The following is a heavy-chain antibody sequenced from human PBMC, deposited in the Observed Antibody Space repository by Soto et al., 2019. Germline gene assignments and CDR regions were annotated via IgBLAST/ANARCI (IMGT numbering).Heavy chain of an antibody. CDR2: IYSGGST. CDR3: ARDPWASDY. Sequence: EVQLVESGGGLVQPGGSLRLSCAASGFTVSTKYMSWVRQAPGKGLEWVSVIYSGGSTFYADSVRGRFTSSRDNSKNTVNLQMNSLRAEDTAVYYCARDPWASDYWGHGTLVTVSS. J-gene: IGHJ4*01. V-gene: IGHV3-66*01. CDR1: GFTVSTKY.